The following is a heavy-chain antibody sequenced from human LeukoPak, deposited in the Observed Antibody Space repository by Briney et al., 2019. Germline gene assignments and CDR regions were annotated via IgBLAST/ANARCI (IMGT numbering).Heavy chain of an antibody. CDR2: IIPIFGTA. J-gene: IGHJ4*02. V-gene: IGHV1-69*13. CDR3: ARGPTYSYGLLDY. Sequence: ASVKVSCKASGGTFSSYAISWVRQAPGQGLEWMGGIIPIFGTANYAQKFQGRVTITADESTSTAYMELSSLRSEDTAVYYCARGPTYSYGLLDYWGQGTLVTVSS. CDR1: GGTFSSYA. D-gene: IGHD5-18*01.